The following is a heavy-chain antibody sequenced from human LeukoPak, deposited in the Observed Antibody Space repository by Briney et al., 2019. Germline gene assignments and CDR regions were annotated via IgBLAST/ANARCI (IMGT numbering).Heavy chain of an antibody. D-gene: IGHD4-17*01. J-gene: IGHJ3*01. CDR3: AKDPNGDYVGAFDS. CDR1: GLTFSNYA. Sequence: PGGSLRLSCAPSGLTFSNYAMTWVRQAPGKGLEWISSITGRGGTSYTDSVKGRFTVYRYNSKNTLYLQMNSLRVGDTALYYCAKDPNGDYVGAFDSWGQGTMVTVSS. CDR2: ITGRGGT. V-gene: IGHV3-23*01.